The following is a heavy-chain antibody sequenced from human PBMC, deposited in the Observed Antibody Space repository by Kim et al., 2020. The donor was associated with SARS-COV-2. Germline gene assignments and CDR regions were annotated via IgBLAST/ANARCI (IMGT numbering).Heavy chain of an antibody. Sequence: RFTISRDNSKNTLYLQMNSLRAEDTAVYYCARDPGMITFGIRRPTYYFDYWGQGTLVTVSS. J-gene: IGHJ4*02. V-gene: IGHV3-30*01. CDR3: ARDPGMITFGIRRPTYYFDY. D-gene: IGHD3-16*01.